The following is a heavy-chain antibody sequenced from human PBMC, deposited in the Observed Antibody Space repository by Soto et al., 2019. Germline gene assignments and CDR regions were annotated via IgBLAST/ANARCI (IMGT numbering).Heavy chain of an antibody. V-gene: IGHV3-33*01. J-gene: IGHJ6*02. CDR3: ARDRAPSGRDV. CDR2: IWYDGSNK. Sequence: PGGSLRLSCAASGFTFSSYGMHWVRQAPGKGLEWVAVIWYDGSNKYYADSVKGRFTISRDNSKNTLYLQMNSLRAEDTAVYYWARDRAPSGRDVWGQGTTAPVSS. CDR1: GFTFSSYG.